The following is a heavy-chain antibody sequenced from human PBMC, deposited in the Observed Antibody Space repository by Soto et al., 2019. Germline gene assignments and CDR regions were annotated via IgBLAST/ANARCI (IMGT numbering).Heavy chain of an antibody. CDR3: ARERPDGARLEP. J-gene: IGHJ5*02. Sequence: QVQLQESGPGLVKPSQTLSLTCTVSGGSISSGDYYWSWIRQPPGKGLEWIGYIYYSGSTYYNPSLKSRVTISVDTSMTRFSLKLSSVTAADTAVYYSARERPDGARLEPGGQGTLVTVSS. CDR1: GGSISSGDYY. D-gene: IGHD6-6*01. V-gene: IGHV4-30-4*01. CDR2: IYYSGST.